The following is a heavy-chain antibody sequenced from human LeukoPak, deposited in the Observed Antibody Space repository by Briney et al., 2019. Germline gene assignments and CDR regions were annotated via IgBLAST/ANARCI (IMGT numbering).Heavy chain of an antibody. V-gene: IGHV1-8*01. D-gene: IGHD1-26*01. Sequence: GASVKVSCKASGSTFSSYDINRVRQATGQGLEWMGWMNPNSGNTGYAQKFQGRVTMTRNTSISTAYMELSSLRSEDTAVYYCARGRGGSYYFDYWGQGTLVTVSS. CDR3: ARGRGGSYYFDY. J-gene: IGHJ4*02. CDR1: GSTFSSYD. CDR2: MNPNSGNT.